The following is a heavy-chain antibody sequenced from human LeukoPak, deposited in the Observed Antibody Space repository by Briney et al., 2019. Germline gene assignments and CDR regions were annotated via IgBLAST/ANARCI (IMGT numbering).Heavy chain of an antibody. D-gene: IGHD5-18*01. CDR3: ARAGGMIQLWSTNYYYYMDV. Sequence: GGSLRLSCAASGFTFSSYWMHWVRQAPGKGLVWVSHINSDGSSTSYADSVKGRFTISRDNAKNTLYLQMNNLRADDTAVYYCARAGGMIQLWSTNYYYYMDVWGKGTTVTVSS. J-gene: IGHJ6*03. CDR2: INSDGSST. CDR1: GFTFSSYW. V-gene: IGHV3-74*01.